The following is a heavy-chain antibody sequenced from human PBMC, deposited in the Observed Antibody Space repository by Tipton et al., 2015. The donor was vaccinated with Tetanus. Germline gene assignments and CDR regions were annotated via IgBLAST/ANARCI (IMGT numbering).Heavy chain of an antibody. CDR3: ARKLADYNGGGMDV. J-gene: IGHJ6*02. CDR2: ITYSRAT. D-gene: IGHD5-12*01. V-gene: IGHV4-59*13. CDR1: GGSLSSSH. Sequence: TLSLTCTVSGGSLSSSHWAWIRQPPGKGLEWIEKITYSRATNYNSSLKSRVTISLDTSTSQFSLSLTSATAADTAVYFCARKLADYNGGGMDVWGPGTTVTVSS.